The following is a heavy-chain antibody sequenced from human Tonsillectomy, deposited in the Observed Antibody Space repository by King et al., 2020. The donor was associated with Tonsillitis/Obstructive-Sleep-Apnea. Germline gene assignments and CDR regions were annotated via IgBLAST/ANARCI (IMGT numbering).Heavy chain of an antibody. CDR3: ARHRNTMITNWFDP. Sequence: QLQESGPGLVKPSETLSLTCTVSGGSISSSSYYWGWIRQPPGKGLEWIGSIYYSGSTYYNPSLKSRVTISVDTSKNQFSLKLSSVTAAETAVYYCARHRNTMITNWFDPWGQGTLVTVSS. D-gene: IGHD3-22*01. J-gene: IGHJ5*02. CDR1: GGSISSSSYY. V-gene: IGHV4-39*01. CDR2: IYYSGST.